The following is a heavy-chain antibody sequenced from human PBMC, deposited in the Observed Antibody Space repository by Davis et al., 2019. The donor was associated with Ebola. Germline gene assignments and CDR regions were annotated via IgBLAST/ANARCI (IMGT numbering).Heavy chain of an antibody. V-gene: IGHV1-18*01. CDR3: ARFDSSGYYDYYYYGMDV. J-gene: IGHJ6*02. CDR2: ISAYNGNT. Sequence: ASVKVSCKASGGTFSSYAISWVRQAPGQGLEWMGWISAYNGNTNYAQKLQGRVTMTTDTSTSTAYMELRSLRSDDTAVYYCARFDSSGYYDYYYYGMDVWGQGTTVTVSS. CDR1: GGTFSSYA. D-gene: IGHD3-22*01.